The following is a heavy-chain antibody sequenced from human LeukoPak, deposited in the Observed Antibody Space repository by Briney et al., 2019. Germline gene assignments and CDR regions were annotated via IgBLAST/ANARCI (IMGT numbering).Heavy chain of an antibody. V-gene: IGHV3-73*01. J-gene: IGHJ6*02. CDR2: IRNRANNYAT. CDR3: SGYDYGMDV. Sequence: PGGSLRLSCAASGFTFSSYSMNWVRQAPGKGLEWVGRIRNRANNYATVYSASVEGRFSMSRDDSKNTAYLQMNSLKTEDTAIYYCSGYDYGMDVWGQGTTVTVSS. CDR1: GFTFSSYS.